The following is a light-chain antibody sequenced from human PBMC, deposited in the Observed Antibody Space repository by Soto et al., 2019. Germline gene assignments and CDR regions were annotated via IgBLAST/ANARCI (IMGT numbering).Light chain of an antibody. CDR3: QQTYSTPYT. J-gene: IGKJ2*01. V-gene: IGKV1-39*01. Sequence: DIQMTQSPSSLSASVGDRVTITCRASQSISSYLNWYQHKPGKAPKLLIYAASSLQRAVPSRFSGSGSGTDFTLTISSLQPEDCATYYCQQTYSTPYTFGQGTNLEIK. CDR1: QSISSY. CDR2: AAS.